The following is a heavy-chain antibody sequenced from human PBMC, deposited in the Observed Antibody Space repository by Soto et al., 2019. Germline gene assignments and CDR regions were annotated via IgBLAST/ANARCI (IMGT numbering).Heavy chain of an antibody. J-gene: IGHJ3*02. D-gene: IGHD1-26*01. V-gene: IGHV3-48*01. CDR2: ISSSSSTI. CDR3: ARWSEDFDAFDI. CDR1: GFTFSSYS. Sequence: EVQLVESGGGLVQPGGSLRLSCAASGFTFSSYSMNWVRQAPGKGLEWVSYISSSSSTIYYADSVKGRFTISRDNAKNSLYLQMNSLRAEDTAVYCCARWSEDFDAFDIWGQGTMVTVSS.